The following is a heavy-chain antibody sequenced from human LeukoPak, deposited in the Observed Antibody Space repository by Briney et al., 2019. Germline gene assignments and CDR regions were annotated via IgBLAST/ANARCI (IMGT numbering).Heavy chain of an antibody. CDR1: GGSISSYY. V-gene: IGHV4-59*08. J-gene: IGHJ5*02. Sequence: PSETLSLTCTVSGGSISSYYWSWIRQPPEKGLEWIGYIYYSGSTNYSPSLKSRVTIPVDTSKNQFSLKLSSVTAADTAVYYCARHSGGWFDPWGQGTLVTVSS. CDR2: IYYSGST. D-gene: IGHD2-15*01. CDR3: ARHSGGWFDP.